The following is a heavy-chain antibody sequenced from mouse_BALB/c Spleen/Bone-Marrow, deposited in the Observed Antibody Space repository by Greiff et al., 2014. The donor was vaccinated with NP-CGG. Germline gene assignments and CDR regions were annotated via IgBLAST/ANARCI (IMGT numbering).Heavy chain of an antibody. CDR3: ARSGYWYFDV. D-gene: IGHD3-1*01. J-gene: IGHJ1*01. Sequence: QVQLQQSGAELVKPGASVKLSCKASGYTFISYWMHWVKQRPGQGLEWIGEINPSNGRTNYVEKFKSKATLSGDKSSSTVYMQRSSLTSEDSAVYYCARSGYWYFDVWGAGTTVTVAA. V-gene: IGHV1S81*02. CDR1: GYTFISYW. CDR2: INPSNGRT.